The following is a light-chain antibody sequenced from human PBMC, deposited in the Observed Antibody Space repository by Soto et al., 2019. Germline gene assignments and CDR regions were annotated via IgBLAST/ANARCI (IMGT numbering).Light chain of an antibody. CDR2: DAS. Sequence: EIVLTQSPATLSLSPGERATLSCRASKSVSSYLAWYQQKPGQAPRLLIYDASSRATGIPARFSGSGSGTDFTLTISSLEPEDFAVYYCQQRSHWPVTFGQGTKVEIK. CDR1: KSVSSY. V-gene: IGKV3-11*01. CDR3: QQRSHWPVT. J-gene: IGKJ1*01.